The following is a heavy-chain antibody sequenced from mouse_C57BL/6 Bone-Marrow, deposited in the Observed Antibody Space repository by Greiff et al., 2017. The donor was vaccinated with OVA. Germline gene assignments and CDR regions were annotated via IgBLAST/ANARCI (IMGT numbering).Heavy chain of an antibody. CDR3: ARRGTTVLFDY. J-gene: IGHJ2*01. Sequence: EVMLVESGGGLVQPGGSLKLSCAASGFTFSDYYMYWVRQTPEKRLEWVAYISNGGGSTYYPDTVKGRFTISRDNAKNTLYLQMSRLKSEDTAMYYCARRGTTVLFDYWGQGTTLTVSS. D-gene: IGHD1-1*01. V-gene: IGHV5-12*01. CDR2: ISNGGGST. CDR1: GFTFSDYY.